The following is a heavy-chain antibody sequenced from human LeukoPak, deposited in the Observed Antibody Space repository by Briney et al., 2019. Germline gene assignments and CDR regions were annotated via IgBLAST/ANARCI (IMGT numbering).Heavy chain of an antibody. CDR1: GFTFSSYS. D-gene: IGHD3-10*01. J-gene: IGHJ4*02. V-gene: IGHV3-48*01. CDR3: ARGRVTMVRGGTY. Sequence: GGSLRLSCAASGFTFSSYSMNWVRQAPGKGLEWVSYISSSSSTIYYADSVKGRFTISRDNAKNSLYLQMNSLRAEDTAVYYCARGRVTMVRGGTYWGQGTLVTVSS. CDR2: ISSSSSTI.